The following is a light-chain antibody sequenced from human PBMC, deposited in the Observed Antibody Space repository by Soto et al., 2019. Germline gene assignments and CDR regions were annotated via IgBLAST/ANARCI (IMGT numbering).Light chain of an antibody. CDR2: GAS. CDR1: QSVSSN. J-gene: IGKJ1*01. Sequence: EIVMTQSPATLSVSPGERATLSCRASQSVSSNLAWYQQKPGQAPRLLIYGASARATGIPARFSGSGSGTEFTLTISSLQSEYFAVYYCQQNDYWTWTFGQGTKVEIK. V-gene: IGKV3-15*01. CDR3: QQNDYWTWT.